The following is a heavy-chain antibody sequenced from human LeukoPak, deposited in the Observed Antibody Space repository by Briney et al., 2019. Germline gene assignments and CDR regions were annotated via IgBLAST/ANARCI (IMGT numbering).Heavy chain of an antibody. J-gene: IGHJ6*02. Sequence: GASVKVSRKASGYTFTSYYMHWVRQAPGQGLEWMGIINPSGGSTSYAQKFQGRVTMTRDTSTSTVYMELSSLRSEDTAVYYCARASCDDYVWGSYRVPPTCYYYGMDVWGQGTTVTVSS. CDR1: GYTFTSYY. CDR2: INPSGGST. CDR3: ARASCDDYVWGSYRVPPTCYYYGMDV. D-gene: IGHD3-16*02. V-gene: IGHV1-46*01.